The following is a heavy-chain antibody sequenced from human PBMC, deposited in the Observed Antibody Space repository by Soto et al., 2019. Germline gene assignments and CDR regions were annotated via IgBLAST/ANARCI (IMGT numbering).Heavy chain of an antibody. V-gene: IGHV2-70*01. CDR2: IDWDDDK. D-gene: IGHD3-22*01. J-gene: IGHJ3*02. CDR3: ARIFSYDSSGTHAFDI. Sequence: SGPTLVNPTQTLTLTCTFSGFSLSTSGMRVSWIRQPPGKALEWLALIDWDDDKYYSTSLKTRLTISKDTSKNQVVLTMTNMDPVDTATYYCARIFSYDSSGTHAFDIWGQGTMVTVSS. CDR1: GFSLSTSGMR.